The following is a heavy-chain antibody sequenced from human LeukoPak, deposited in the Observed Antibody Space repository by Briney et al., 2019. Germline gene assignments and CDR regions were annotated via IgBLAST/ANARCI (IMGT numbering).Heavy chain of an antibody. CDR1: GFTFSSYN. Sequence: GGSLRLSSAASGFTFSSYNMNWVRQAPGKGLEWVADISYDGSNQFYTDSVKGRFTISRDNSKSTVYLQMNTLRGEDTAVYFCARDNGSGWSYFDYWGQGTLVTVSS. D-gene: IGHD6-19*01. CDR3: ARDNGSGWSYFDY. J-gene: IGHJ4*02. CDR2: ISYDGSNQ. V-gene: IGHV3-30-3*01.